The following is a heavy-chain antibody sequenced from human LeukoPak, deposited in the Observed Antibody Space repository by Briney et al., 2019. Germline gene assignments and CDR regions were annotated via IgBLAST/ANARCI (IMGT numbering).Heavy chain of an antibody. J-gene: IGHJ2*01. D-gene: IGHD3-22*01. CDR2: ISSSSSYT. V-gene: IGHV3-11*05. Sequence: GGSLRLSCAASGFTFSDYYMSWIRQAPGKGLEWVSYISSSSSYTNYADSVKGRFTISRDNAKNSLYLQMNSLRAEDTAVYYCAREPDSSGFYWYFDLWGRGTLVTVSS. CDR3: AREPDSSGFYWYFDL. CDR1: GFTFSDYY.